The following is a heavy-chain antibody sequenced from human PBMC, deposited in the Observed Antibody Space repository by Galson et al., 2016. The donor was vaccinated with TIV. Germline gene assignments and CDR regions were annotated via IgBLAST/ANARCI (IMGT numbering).Heavy chain of an antibody. J-gene: IGHJ4*02. V-gene: IGHV1-46*01. CDR2: IDPSGGGT. Sequence: SVKVSCKASGYTFINYYMHWVRQAPGQGLEWVGVIDPSGGGTTYAQKFQGRVTMTRDTSTNTVYMELSSLTSDDTAVFCCAVWANTYYFALWGQGTLITVSS. D-gene: IGHD2-8*01. CDR3: AVWANTYYFAL. CDR1: GYTFINYY.